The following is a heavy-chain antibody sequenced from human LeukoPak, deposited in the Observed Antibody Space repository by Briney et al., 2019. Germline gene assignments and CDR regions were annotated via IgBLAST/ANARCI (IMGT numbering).Heavy chain of an antibody. CDR1: GFTFSSYA. CDR3: AKSMYYDFWSGYSRIDP. CDR2: ISGSGGST. Sequence: PGGSLRLSCAASGFTFSSYAMSWVRQAPGKGLEWGSAISGSGGSTYYADSVKGRFTISRDNSKNTLYLQMNSLRAEDTAVYYCAKSMYYDFWSGYSRIDPWGQGTLVTVSS. J-gene: IGHJ5*02. D-gene: IGHD3-3*01. V-gene: IGHV3-23*01.